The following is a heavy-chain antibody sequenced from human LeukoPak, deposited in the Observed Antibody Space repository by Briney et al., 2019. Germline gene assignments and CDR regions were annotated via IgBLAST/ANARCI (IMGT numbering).Heavy chain of an antibody. J-gene: IGHJ4*02. CDR1: GGSISSYY. Sequence: SETLSLTCTVSGGSISSYYWGWIRQPPGKGLEWIGSIYYSGSTYYNPSLKSRVTISVDTSKNQFSLKLSSVTAADTAVYYCARGVGISEKFDYWGQGTLVTVSS. CDR2: IYYSGST. V-gene: IGHV4-39*07. CDR3: ARGVGISEKFDY. D-gene: IGHD2-21*01.